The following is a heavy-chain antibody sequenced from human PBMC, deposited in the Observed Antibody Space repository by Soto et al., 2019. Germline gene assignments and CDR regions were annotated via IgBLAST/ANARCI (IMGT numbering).Heavy chain of an antibody. J-gene: IGHJ5*02. CDR2: IIPIFDTA. V-gene: IGHV1-69*06. CDR3: AKNQGVELVPLATVDWFDP. Sequence: QVQLVQSGAEVKKPGSSVKVSCKASGGTFSSYGISWVRQAPGQGLEWMGGIIPIFDTAKYAQKFQGRVTITADKSTSTAYMEVSSLRSEDTAVYYCAKNQGVELVPLATVDWFDPWGQGSVVTVSS. CDR1: GGTFSSYG. D-gene: IGHD1-26*01.